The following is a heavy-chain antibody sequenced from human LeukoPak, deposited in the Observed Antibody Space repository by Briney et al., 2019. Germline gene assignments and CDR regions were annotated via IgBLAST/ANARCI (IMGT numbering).Heavy chain of an antibody. D-gene: IGHD3-22*01. Sequence: GASVKVSCKASGYSFTTYGISWVRQAPGQGLEWMGWISAYNGNTNYAQKLQGRVTMTTDTSTSTAYMELRSLRSDDTAVYYCARAAYYYDSSGLTGSFDYWGQGTLVTVSS. J-gene: IGHJ4*02. CDR3: ARAAYYYDSSGLTGSFDY. CDR1: GYSFTTYG. CDR2: ISAYNGNT. V-gene: IGHV1-18*01.